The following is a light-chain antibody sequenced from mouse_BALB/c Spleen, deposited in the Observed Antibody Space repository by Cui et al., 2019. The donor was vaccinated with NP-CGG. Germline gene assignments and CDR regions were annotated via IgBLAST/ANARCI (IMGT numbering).Light chain of an antibody. CDR1: TGAVTTSNY. CDR2: GTN. V-gene: IGLV1*01. Sequence: QAVGTQESAITTSPGETVTLTCLSSTGAVTTSNYANWVQEKPDHLFTGLIGGTNNRVPGVPARFSGSLIGDKAALTITWAQTEDEAIYFCALWYSNHWVFGGGTKLTVL. J-gene: IGLJ1*01. CDR3: ALWYSNHWV.